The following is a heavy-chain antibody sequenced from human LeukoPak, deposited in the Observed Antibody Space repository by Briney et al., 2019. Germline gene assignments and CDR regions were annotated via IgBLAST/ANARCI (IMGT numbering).Heavy chain of an antibody. CDR3: ARDTGGYVSGSYRFDY. D-gene: IGHD3-10*01. V-gene: IGHV1-69*13. CDR2: IIPIFGTA. CDR1: GGTFSSYA. J-gene: IGHJ4*02. Sequence: SVKVSCKASGGTFSSYAISWVRQAPGQGLEWMGGIIPIFGTANYAQKFQGRVTITADESTSTAYMELSSLRSEDTAVYYCARDTGGYVSGSYRFDYGGRGPLVNVSS.